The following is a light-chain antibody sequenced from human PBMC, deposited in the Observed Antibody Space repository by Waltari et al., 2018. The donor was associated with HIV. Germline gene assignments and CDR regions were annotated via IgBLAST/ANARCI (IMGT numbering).Light chain of an antibody. CDR2: EVS. J-gene: IGLJ1*01. CDR3: SSYTSSSTLYV. CDR1: SSDVGGYNY. Sequence: QSALTQPASVSGSPGQSITISCTGTSSDVGGYNYVSWYQQHPGKAPKHMISEVSNRPSGVTNRFSGSKSGNTASLTISGLQVEDEADYYCSSYTSSSTLYVFGTGTKVTVL. V-gene: IGLV2-14*01.